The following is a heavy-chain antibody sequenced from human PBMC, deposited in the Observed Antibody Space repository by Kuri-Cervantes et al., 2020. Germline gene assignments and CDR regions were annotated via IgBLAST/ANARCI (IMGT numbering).Heavy chain of an antibody. CDR3: ARGDTAMEAGRY. D-gene: IGHD5-18*01. CDR1: GYTFTSYG. CDR2: IIPIFGTA. J-gene: IGHJ4*02. V-gene: IGHV1-69*06. Sequence: SVKVSCKASGYTFTSYGISWVRQALGQGLEWMGGIIPIFGTANYAQKFQGRVTITADKSTSTAYMELSSLRSEDTAVYYCARGDTAMEAGRYWGQGTLVTVSS.